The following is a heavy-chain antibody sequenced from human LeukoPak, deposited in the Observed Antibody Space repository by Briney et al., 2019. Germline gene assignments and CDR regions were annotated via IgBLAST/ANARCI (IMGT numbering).Heavy chain of an antibody. CDR1: GYTFTSYY. CDR2: INPNAGTT. Sequence: ASVKGSCKASGYTFTSYYMHWVRQAPGQVLEWMGIINPNAGTTSYAQKFQGRVTMTRDTSISTAYMELSRLKSDDTAVYYCARGQYNYGRDWFDPWGQGTLVTVSS. J-gene: IGHJ5*02. V-gene: IGHV1-46*01. D-gene: IGHD5-18*01. CDR3: ARGQYNYGRDWFDP.